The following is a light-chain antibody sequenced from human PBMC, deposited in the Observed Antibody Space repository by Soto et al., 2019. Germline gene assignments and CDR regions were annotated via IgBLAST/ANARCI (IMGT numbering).Light chain of an antibody. CDR1: QAISKY. Sequence: DSQMTQSPSSLSDSVGDRVTITCRARQAISKYLAWYQQKPGKVPKLLIYAASTLQSGVPSRFSGSGSGTDFTLTISSLQHEDVATYYCQKYNSAPRTFGQGTKVEIK. CDR2: AAS. V-gene: IGKV1-27*01. CDR3: QKYNSAPRT. J-gene: IGKJ1*01.